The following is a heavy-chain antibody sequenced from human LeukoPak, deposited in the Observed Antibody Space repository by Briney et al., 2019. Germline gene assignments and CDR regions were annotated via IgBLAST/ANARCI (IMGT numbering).Heavy chain of an antibody. V-gene: IGHV4-39*01. CDR2: IYYSGST. CDR3: ARHADPNYFDH. J-gene: IGHJ4*02. CDR1: GGSIITNSYY. Sequence: PSETLSLTCTVSGGSIITNSYYWGWIRQPPGKGLEWIGSIYYSGSTYNNPSLRSRVTISVDTSKNQFSLKLTSVTAADTAVYYCARHADPNYFDHWGQGTLVTVSS.